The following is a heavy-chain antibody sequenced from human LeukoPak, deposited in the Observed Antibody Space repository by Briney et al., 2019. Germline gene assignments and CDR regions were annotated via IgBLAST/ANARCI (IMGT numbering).Heavy chain of an antibody. V-gene: IGHV3-30*18. D-gene: IGHD1-14*01. Sequence: GGSLRFSCAAYGFTFSSYGMHWVRQAPGKGLEWVAVISYDGSNKYYADSVQGRFTISRDNSKNTMYLQMNSLRAEDTAVYYCAKAEGGYYYYGMDVWGQGTTVTVSS. CDR2: ISYDGSNK. CDR3: AKAEGGYYYYGMDV. CDR1: GFTFSSYG. J-gene: IGHJ6*02.